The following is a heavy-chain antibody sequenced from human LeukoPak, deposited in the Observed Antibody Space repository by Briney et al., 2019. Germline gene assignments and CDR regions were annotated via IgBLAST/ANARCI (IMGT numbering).Heavy chain of an antibody. D-gene: IGHD6-19*01. J-gene: IGHJ6*03. CDR2: INHSGST. Sequence: PSETLSLTCAVYGGSFSGYYWSWIRQPPGKGLEWIGEINHSGSTNYNPPLKSRVTISVDTSKNQFSLKLSSVTAADTAVYYCARTSGYSSGWYLYYYMDVWGKGTTVTVSS. V-gene: IGHV4-34*01. CDR1: GGSFSGYY. CDR3: ARTSGYSSGWYLYYYMDV.